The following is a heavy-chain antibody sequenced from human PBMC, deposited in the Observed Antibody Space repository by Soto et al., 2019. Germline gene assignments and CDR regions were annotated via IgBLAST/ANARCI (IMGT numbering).Heavy chain of an antibody. CDR2: IWYDGSNK. V-gene: IGHV3-33*01. CDR3: ATLTPTYYDFWSGYYGSDYYYGMDV. Sequence: PGESLKISCAASGFTFSSYGMHWVRQAPGKGLEWVAVIWYDGSNKYYADSVKGRFTISRDNSKNTLYLQMNSLRAEDTAVHYCATLTPTYYDFWSGYYGSDYYYGMDVWGQGTTVTVSS. CDR1: GFTFSSYG. J-gene: IGHJ6*02. D-gene: IGHD3-3*01.